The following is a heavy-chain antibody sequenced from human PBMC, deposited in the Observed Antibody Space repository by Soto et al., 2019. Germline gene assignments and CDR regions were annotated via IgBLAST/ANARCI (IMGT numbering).Heavy chain of an antibody. CDR1: GGSVSSGSYY. CDR2: IYYSGST. J-gene: IGHJ6*02. CDR3: AREVTVVTHPGYGMDV. D-gene: IGHD2-21*02. Sequence: KTSETLSLTCTVSGGSVSSGSYYWSWIRQPPGKGLEWIGYIYYSGSTNYNPSLKSRVTISVDTSKNQFSLKLSSVTAADTAVYYCAREVTVVTHPGYGMDVWGQGTTVTVSS. V-gene: IGHV4-61*01.